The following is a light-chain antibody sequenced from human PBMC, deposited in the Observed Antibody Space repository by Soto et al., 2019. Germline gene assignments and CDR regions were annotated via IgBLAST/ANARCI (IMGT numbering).Light chain of an antibody. Sequence: ELAQAPSSPSQVLVARGSMSWPASQSISKFLSWYQQRPGTAPKLLIYAASSLESGVPSRFSGSGSGTDFTLTISSLQPEDFATYYCQQNYNTPITFGQGTRLEIK. V-gene: IGKV1-39*01. CDR3: QQNYNTPIT. J-gene: IGKJ5*01. CDR1: QSISKF. CDR2: AAS.